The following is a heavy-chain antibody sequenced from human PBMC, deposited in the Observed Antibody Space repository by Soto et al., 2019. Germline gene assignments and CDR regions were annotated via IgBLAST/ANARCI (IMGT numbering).Heavy chain of an antibody. CDR2: INHSGST. D-gene: IGHD3-3*01. J-gene: IGHJ6*02. CDR3: ARVGRYYDFWSGYSPEYYYYGMDV. CDR1: GGSFSGYY. Sequence: PSETLSLTCAVYGGSFSGYYWSWIRQPPGKGLEWIGEINHSGSTNYNPSLKSRVTISVDTSKNQFSLKLSSVTAADTAVYYCARVGRYYDFWSGYSPEYYYYGMDVWGQGTTVTVSS. V-gene: IGHV4-34*01.